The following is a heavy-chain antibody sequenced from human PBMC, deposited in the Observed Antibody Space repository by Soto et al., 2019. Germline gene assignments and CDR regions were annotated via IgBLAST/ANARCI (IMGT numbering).Heavy chain of an antibody. V-gene: IGHV3-23*01. CDR2: IGGRGDIT. D-gene: IGHD3-22*01. CDR1: GLTSSNYA. CDR3: ANYYDSSGYPHGFFQH. Sequence: EVQLLESGGGLVQPGGFLGLSCAASGLTSSNYAMSWVRQAPGKGLEWVSSIGGRGDITYYAESVQGRFTISRDISKNALYLHMNSLRVDDTAIYYCANYYDSSGYPHGFFQHWGQGTLVTVSS. J-gene: IGHJ1*01.